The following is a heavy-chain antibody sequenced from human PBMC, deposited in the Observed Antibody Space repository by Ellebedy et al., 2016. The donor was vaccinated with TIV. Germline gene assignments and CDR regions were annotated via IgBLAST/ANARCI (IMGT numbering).Heavy chain of an antibody. J-gene: IGHJ4*02. D-gene: IGHD2-21*02. Sequence: PGGSLRLSCAASGFTFSNSAMHWVRQAPGKGLEWVAVMSHDESNEYYADYVKGRFTISRDNSKNTLYLEMHSLRTEDTAVYYCARSGARAVTPDYWGQGTLVTVSS. V-gene: IGHV3-30*01. CDR3: ARSGARAVTPDY. CDR1: GFTFSNSA. CDR2: MSHDESNE.